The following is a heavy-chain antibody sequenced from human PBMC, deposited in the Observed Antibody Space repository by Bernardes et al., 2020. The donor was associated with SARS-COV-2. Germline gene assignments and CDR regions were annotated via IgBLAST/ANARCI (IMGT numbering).Heavy chain of an antibody. CDR3: ARVTLKKITYYDFWSGYYGY. V-gene: IGHV4-34*01. CDR1: GGSFTGYC. D-gene: IGHD3-3*01. Sequence: LSLTCAVYGGSFTGYCWSWIRQPPGKGLEWIGEINHRGSTAYNPSLKSRVTISVDTSKNQFSLKLSSVTAADTAVYYCARVTLKKITYYDFWSGYYGYWGQGTLVTVSS. CDR2: INHRGST. J-gene: IGHJ4*02.